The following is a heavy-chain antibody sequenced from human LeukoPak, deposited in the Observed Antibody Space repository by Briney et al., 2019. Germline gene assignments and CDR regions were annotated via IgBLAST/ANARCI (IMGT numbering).Heavy chain of an antibody. CDR1: GYTFTGYY. V-gene: IGHV1-2*02. CDR2: INPNSGGT. CDR3: ARDRTGYSYVFDP. D-gene: IGHD5-18*01. Sequence: ASVKVSCKASGYTFTGYYMHWVRQAPGQGLEWMGWINPNSGGTNYAQKFQGRVTMTRDTSISTAYMELSRLRSDDMAVYYCARDRTGYSYVFDPWGQGTLVTVSS. J-gene: IGHJ5*02.